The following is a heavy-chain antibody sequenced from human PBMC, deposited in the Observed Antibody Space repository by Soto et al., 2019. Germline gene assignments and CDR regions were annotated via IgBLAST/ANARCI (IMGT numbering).Heavy chain of an antibody. V-gene: IGHV3-15*01. D-gene: IGHD3-3*01. Sequence: EVQLVESGGDLVKPGGSLRLSCAASGFIFSNVWMNWVRQAPGKGLEWVGRIKSRSDGGATDVAAFVNVRFTSLRYDSKDTMYLQMRRLKTEDTAVYSCYTIDYGVLSGYGDAFDDWGQGTLVTVSS. CDR3: YTIDYGVLSGYGDAFDD. CDR2: IKSRSDGGAT. J-gene: IGHJ3*01. CDR1: GFIFSNVW.